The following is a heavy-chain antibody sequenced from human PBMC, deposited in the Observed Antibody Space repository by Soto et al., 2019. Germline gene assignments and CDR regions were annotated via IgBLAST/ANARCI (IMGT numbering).Heavy chain of an antibody. Sequence: GGSLRLSCAASGFTFSSYGMHWVRQAPGKGLEWVAVIWYDGSNKYYADSVKGRFTISRDNSKNTLYLQMNSLRAEDTAVYYCERDMSVVRDRDPFDIWGQGTMVTVSS. J-gene: IGHJ3*02. CDR1: GFTFSSYG. D-gene: IGHD3-22*01. CDR2: IWYDGSNK. CDR3: ERDMSVVRDRDPFDI. V-gene: IGHV3-33*01.